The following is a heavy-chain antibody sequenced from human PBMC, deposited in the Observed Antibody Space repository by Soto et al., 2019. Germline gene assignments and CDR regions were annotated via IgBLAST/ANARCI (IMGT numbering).Heavy chain of an antibody. D-gene: IGHD3-22*01. V-gene: IGHV3-30*18. CDR3: AKGADSSGYYNFDY. Sequence: QVQLVESGGGVVQPGRSVRLSCAASGFTFSIYGMHWVRQAPGKGLEWVAVISYDGSKKYHADSVKGRFTISRDNSKNTLYLQMNSLRAEDTAVYYCAKGADSSGYYNFDYWGQGTLVTVS. CDR1: GFTFSIYG. J-gene: IGHJ4*02. CDR2: ISYDGSKK.